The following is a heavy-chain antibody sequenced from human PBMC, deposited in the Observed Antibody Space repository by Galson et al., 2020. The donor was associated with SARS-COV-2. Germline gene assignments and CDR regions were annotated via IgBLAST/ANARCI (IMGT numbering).Heavy chain of an antibody. J-gene: IGHJ5*02. D-gene: IGHD2-21*01. V-gene: IGHV1-24*01. CDR3: ATGSPLVVPNWFDP. Sequence: ASVKVSCKVSGYTLTELSMHWVRQAPGKGLEWMGGFDPEDGETIHAQKFQGRVTMTEDTSTDTAYMELSSLRSEDTAVYYCATGSPLVVPNWFDPWGQGTLVTVSS. CDR1: GYTLTELS. CDR2: FDPEDGET.